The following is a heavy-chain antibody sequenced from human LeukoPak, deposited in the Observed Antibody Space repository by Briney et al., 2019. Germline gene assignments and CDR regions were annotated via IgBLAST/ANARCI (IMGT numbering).Heavy chain of an antibody. CDR1: GFTFSNAW. J-gene: IGHJ5*02. D-gene: IGHD3-22*01. Sequence: GGSLRLSCATSGFTFSNAWMNWVRQAPGKGLEWVGRIRSNSDCGTIDYAAPVKGRFTLPRDDSKTPLSLQMNSLQTEDTAVYYCATDFYDSTWGQGTLVTVSS. V-gene: IGHV3-15*07. CDR2: IRSNSDCGTI. CDR3: ATDFYDST.